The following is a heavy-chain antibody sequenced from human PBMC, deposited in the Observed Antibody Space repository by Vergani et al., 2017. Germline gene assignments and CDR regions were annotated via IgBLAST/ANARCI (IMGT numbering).Heavy chain of an antibody. CDR1: GFTFSSYE. CDR3: ARTAGMVRGGDCMDV. Sequence: EVQLVESGGGLVQPGGSLRLSCAASGFTFSSYEMNWVRQAPGKGLEWVSYISSSGRTIYYAYSVKGRFTLSRDNAKNSLYLQMNSLRAEDTAVYYCARTAGMVRGGDCMDVWGRGTTVTVSS. D-gene: IGHD3-10*01. J-gene: IGHJ6*02. V-gene: IGHV3-48*03. CDR2: ISSSGRTI.